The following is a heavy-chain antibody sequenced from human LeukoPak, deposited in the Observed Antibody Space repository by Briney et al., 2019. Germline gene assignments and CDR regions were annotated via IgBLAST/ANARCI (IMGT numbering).Heavy chain of an antibody. V-gene: IGHV4-34*01. CDR1: GGSFSGYY. J-gene: IGHJ3*02. Sequence: SETLSLTCAVYGGSFSGYYWSWIRQPPGKGLEWIGEINHSGSTNYNPSLKSRVTISVDTSKNQFSLKLSSVTAADTAVYYCARVDCSSTSCYKPAAFDIWGQGTMVTVSS. CDR3: ARVDCSSTSCYKPAAFDI. D-gene: IGHD2-2*02. CDR2: INHSGST.